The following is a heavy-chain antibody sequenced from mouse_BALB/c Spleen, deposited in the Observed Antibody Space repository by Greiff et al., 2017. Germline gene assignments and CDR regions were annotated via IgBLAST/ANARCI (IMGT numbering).Heavy chain of an antibody. Sequence: DVHLVESGGGLVQPGGSRKLSCAASGFTFSSFGMHWVRQAPEKGLEWVAYISSGSSTIYYADTVKGRFTISRDNPKNTLFLQMTSLRSEDTAMYYCARRTGLYAMDYWGQGTSVTVSS. CDR2: ISSGSSTI. V-gene: IGHV5-17*02. CDR1: GFTFSSFG. J-gene: IGHJ4*01. D-gene: IGHD4-1*01. CDR3: ARRTGLYAMDY.